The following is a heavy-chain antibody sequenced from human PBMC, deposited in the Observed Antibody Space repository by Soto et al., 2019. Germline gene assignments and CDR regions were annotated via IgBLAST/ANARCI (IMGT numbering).Heavy chain of an antibody. CDR1: GFTFSSYS. J-gene: IGHJ6*02. CDR2: ISSSSSTI. D-gene: IGHD6-13*01. V-gene: IGHV3-48*02. CDR3: ARAFRQQYSPYGMDV. Sequence: EVQLVESGGGLVQPGGSLRLSCAASGFTFSSYSMNWVRQAPGKGLEWVSYISSSSSTIYYADSVKGRFTISRDNAKNSLYLQMNSLRDEDTAVYYCARAFRQQYSPYGMDVWGQGTTVTVSS.